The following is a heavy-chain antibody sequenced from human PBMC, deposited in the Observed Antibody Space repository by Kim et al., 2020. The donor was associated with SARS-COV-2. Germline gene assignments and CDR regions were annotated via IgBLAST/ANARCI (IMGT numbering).Heavy chain of an antibody. J-gene: IGHJ6*02. Sequence: GTTDYAAPVKGRFTISRDDSKNTLYLQMNSLKTEDTAVYYCTTDLGAMDVWGQGTTVTVSS. CDR2: GTT. CDR3: TTDLGAMDV. D-gene: IGHD7-27*01. V-gene: IGHV3-15*01.